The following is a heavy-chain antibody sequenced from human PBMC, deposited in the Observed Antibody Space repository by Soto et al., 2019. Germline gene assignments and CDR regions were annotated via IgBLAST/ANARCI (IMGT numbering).Heavy chain of an antibody. D-gene: IGHD6-19*01. J-gene: IGHJ4*02. CDR3: ARAVAVAADFDY. V-gene: IGHV1-3*01. Sequence: ASVKVSCKASGYTYISYSMHWVRQAPGQRLEWMGWINVGNGNTKYSQKFQGRVTITRDTSASTAYMELSSLRSEDTAVYYCARAVAVAADFDYWGQGTLVTVSS. CDR1: GYTYISYS. CDR2: INVGNGNT.